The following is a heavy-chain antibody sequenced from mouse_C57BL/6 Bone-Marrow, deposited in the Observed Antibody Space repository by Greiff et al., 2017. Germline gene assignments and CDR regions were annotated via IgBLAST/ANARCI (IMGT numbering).Heavy chain of an antibody. CDR2: FHPYNDDT. CDR1: GYTFTTYP. D-gene: IGHD1-1*01. Sequence: VQLQQSGAELVKPGASVKMSCKASGYTFTTYPIEWMKQNHGKSLEWIGNFHPYNDDTKYNEKFKGKATLTVEKSSSTVYLELSRLTSDDSAVYYCATYGSSLSYAMDYWGQGTSVTVSS. J-gene: IGHJ4*01. V-gene: IGHV1-47*01. CDR3: ATYGSSLSYAMDY.